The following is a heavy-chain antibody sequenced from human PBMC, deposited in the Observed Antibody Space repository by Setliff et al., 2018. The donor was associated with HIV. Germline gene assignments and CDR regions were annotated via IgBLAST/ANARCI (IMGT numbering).Heavy chain of an antibody. Sequence: SETLSLTCNVSGASTNAYFLSWVRHPAGKGLEWIGHIYTSGITNHNPSLKSRVTMSLDTSKKQFSLRLRSVTAADTAIYYCAREPSPSQWQPLYFDVWGRGILVTVSS. V-gene: IGHV4-4*07. CDR1: GASTNAYF. J-gene: IGHJ4*02. CDR3: AREPSPSQWQPLYFDV. CDR2: IYTSGIT. D-gene: IGHD6-19*01.